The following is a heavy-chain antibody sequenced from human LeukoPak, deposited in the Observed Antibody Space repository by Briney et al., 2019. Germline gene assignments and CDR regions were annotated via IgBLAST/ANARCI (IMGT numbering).Heavy chain of an antibody. V-gene: IGHV4-61*02. CDR2: IYNEGST. CDR1: GGSISSDNYY. Sequence: PSETLSLTCTVSGGSISSDNYYWNWIRQPAGKGLEWIGRIYNEGSTNYNPSLKSRVTISVDTSKNQFSLKLSSVTAADTAVYYCARGPFPKLQLWLPRSYYFDYWGQGTLVTVSS. D-gene: IGHD5-18*01. J-gene: IGHJ4*02. CDR3: ARGPFPKLQLWLPRSYYFDY.